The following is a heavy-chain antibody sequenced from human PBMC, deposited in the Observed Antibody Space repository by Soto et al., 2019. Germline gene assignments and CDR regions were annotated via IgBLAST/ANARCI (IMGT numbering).Heavy chain of an antibody. CDR1: GFTFSTYG. V-gene: IGHV3-21*01. CDR3: ARDKLTRRYTQHIYGMDT. Sequence: AGGSLRLSCAASGFTFSTYGINWVRQAPGKGLEWVSSISSSSSYIYYADSVKGRFAISRDNAKNSLYLHMNSLRSEDTAVYFHARDKLTRRYTQHIYGMDTCAQGTKEDVSS. D-gene: IGHD2-2*02. CDR2: ISSSSSYI. J-gene: IGHJ6*02.